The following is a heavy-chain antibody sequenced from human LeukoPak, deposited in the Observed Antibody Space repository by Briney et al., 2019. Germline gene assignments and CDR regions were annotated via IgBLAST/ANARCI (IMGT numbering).Heavy chain of an antibody. CDR1: GFTFSSYA. CDR3: AKSAIAVRRMMTTGTASDI. J-gene: IGHJ3*02. D-gene: IGHD4-17*01. V-gene: IGHV3-23*01. CDR2: ISGSGGNT. Sequence: GGSLRLSCVASGFTFSSYAMSWVRQAPGKGLEWVSSISGSGGNTDYADSVKGHFTISRDNSKNTLYLQMNSLRVEDTAVYYCAKSAIAVRRMMTTGTASDIWGQGTMVTVSS.